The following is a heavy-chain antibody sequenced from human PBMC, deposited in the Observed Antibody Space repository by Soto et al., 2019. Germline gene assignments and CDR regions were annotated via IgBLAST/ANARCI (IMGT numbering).Heavy chain of an antibody. CDR3: ARDYFDWSYGMDV. Sequence: WGSLRLSCAASGFTFSSYEMNCVRQAPGKGLEWVSYISSSGSTIYYADSVKGRFTISRDNAKNSLYLQMSSPRAEDTAVYYRARDYFDWSYGMDVWGQGTTVTSP. CDR2: ISSSGSTI. D-gene: IGHD3-9*01. J-gene: IGHJ6*02. V-gene: IGHV3-48*03. CDR1: GFTFSSYE.